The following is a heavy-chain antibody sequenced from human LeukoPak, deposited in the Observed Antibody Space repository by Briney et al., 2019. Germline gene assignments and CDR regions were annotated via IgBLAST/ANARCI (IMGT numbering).Heavy chain of an antibody. CDR3: AKESPFFNVSGPSFDY. D-gene: IGHD3-10*01. J-gene: IGHJ4*02. Sequence: GGSLRLSCAASGFTFSNYGMHWVRQAPGKGLEWVAFIKHDESRIHYPDSLKGRLTISRDTAKNTLYLQMNSLAVEDTAVYYCAKESPFFNVSGPSFDYWAKETLVTVSS. CDR1: GFTFSNYG. V-gene: IGHV3-30*02. CDR2: IKHDESRI.